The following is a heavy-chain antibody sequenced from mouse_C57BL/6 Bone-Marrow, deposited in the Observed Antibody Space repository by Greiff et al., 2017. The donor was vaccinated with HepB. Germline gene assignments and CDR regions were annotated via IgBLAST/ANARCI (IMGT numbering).Heavy chain of an antibody. V-gene: IGHV6-3*01. CDR2: IRLKSDNYAT. Sequence: DVQLQESGGGLVQPGGSMKLSCVASGFTFSNYWMNWVRQSPEKGLEWVAQIRLKSDNYATHYAESVKGRFTISRDDSKSSVYLQMNNLRAEDTGIYYCTEYYGSSPYAMDYWGQGTSVTVSS. CDR3: TEYYGSSPYAMDY. J-gene: IGHJ4*01. D-gene: IGHD1-1*01. CDR1: GFTFSNYW.